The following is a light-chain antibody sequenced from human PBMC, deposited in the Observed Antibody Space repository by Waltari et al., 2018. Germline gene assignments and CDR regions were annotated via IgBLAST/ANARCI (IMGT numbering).Light chain of an antibody. J-gene: IGLJ1*01. CDR2: DVS. CDR3: CSYAGSY. Sequence: QSALTQPRSVSGSPGQSVTISCTGTSSDVGGYTYVSWYQQHPGKAPKPMIYDVSKRPSGVPDRFSGSKSGNTASLTISGLQAEDEADYYCCSYAGSYFGTGTKVTVL. CDR1: SSDVGGYTY. V-gene: IGLV2-11*01.